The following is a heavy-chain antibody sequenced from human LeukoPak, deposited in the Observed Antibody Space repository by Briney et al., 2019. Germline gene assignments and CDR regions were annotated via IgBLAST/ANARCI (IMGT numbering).Heavy chain of an antibody. CDR1: GFTFSSYA. V-gene: IGHV3-23*01. Sequence: PGGSLRLSCAASGFTFSSYAMSWVRQAPGKGLEWVSAISGSGGSTYYADSVKGRFTISRDNSKNTLYLQMNNLRAEDTAVYYCAKDRDYVNYFDYWGQGTLVTVSS. J-gene: IGHJ4*02. CDR3: AKDRDYVNYFDY. CDR2: ISGSGGST. D-gene: IGHD4-17*01.